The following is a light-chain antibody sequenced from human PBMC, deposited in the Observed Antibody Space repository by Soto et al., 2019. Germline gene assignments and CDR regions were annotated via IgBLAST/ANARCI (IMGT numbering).Light chain of an antibody. CDR1: QSVSSSF. CDR2: GAS. Sequence: EIVMTQSPGTLSLSPGERATLSCRASQSVSSSFLAWYQQKPGQAPRLLIYGASSRATGFPDRFSGSGSGTDFSLTSFILEPEDFAFNFGPLYANSQHRLGQ. J-gene: IGKJ2*03. V-gene: IGKV3-20*01. CDR3: PLYANSQHR.